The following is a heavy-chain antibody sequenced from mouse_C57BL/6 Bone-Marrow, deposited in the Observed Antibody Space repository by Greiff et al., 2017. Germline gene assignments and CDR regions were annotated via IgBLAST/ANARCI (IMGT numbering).Heavy chain of an antibody. J-gene: IGHJ3*01. V-gene: IGHV14-4*01. CDR2: IDPENGDT. Sequence: EVQVVESGAELVRPGASVKLSCTASGFNIKDDYMHWVKQRPEQGLEWIGWIDPENGDTEYASKFQGKATITADTSSNTAYLQLSSLTSEDTAVYYCTTWDDGYYDWVWCAYWGQGTLVTVSA. D-gene: IGHD2-3*01. CDR1: GFNIKDDY. CDR3: TTWDDGYYDWVWCAY.